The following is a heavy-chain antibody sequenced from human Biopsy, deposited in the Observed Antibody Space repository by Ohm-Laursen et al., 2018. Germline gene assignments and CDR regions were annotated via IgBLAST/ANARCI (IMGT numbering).Heavy chain of an antibody. CDR2: VYYTGST. Sequence: PGTLSLTWVVSGDSVSSYYWSWIRQPPGKGLQWIGYVYYTGSTDYNPSLQSRVTISVDTSKNHFSLRLRSVTPADTAIYYCARDRGYYSDRTVPGYFDLWGRGTLVTVSS. V-gene: IGHV4-59*02. CDR1: GDSVSSYY. J-gene: IGHJ2*01. D-gene: IGHD3-22*01. CDR3: ARDRGYYSDRTVPGYFDL.